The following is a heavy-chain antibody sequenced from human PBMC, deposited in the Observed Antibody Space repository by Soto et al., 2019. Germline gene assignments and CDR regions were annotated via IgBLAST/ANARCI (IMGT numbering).Heavy chain of an antibody. D-gene: IGHD3-9*01. Sequence: GASVKVSCKASGYTFTSAYMHWVRQAPGQGLEYMGIINPSGGNTNYAQKFQGRVIMTSDTSASTVYMELSSLRSEDTAFYYCARGLTAGDYWGQGTLVTVS. CDR2: INPSGGNT. CDR1: GYTFTSAY. V-gene: IGHV1-46*01. J-gene: IGHJ4*02. CDR3: ARGLTAGDY.